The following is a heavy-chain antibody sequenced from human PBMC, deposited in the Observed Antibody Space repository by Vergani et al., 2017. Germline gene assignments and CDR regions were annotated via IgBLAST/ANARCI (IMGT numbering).Heavy chain of an antibody. D-gene: IGHD4-17*01. CDR1: GFTFDDYA. Sequence: EVQLVESGGGLVQPGRSLRLSCAASGFTFDDYAMHWVRQAPGKGLEWVSGISWNSGSIGYADSVKGRFTISRDNAKKALYLQMNSLRVEDTALYYCAKEYYYGDYGAPFDYWGQGTLVTVSS. CDR3: AKEYYYGDYGAPFDY. CDR2: ISWNSGSI. V-gene: IGHV3-9*01. J-gene: IGHJ4*02.